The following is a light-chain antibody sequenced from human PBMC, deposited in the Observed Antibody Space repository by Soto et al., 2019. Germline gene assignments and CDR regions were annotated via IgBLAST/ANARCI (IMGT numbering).Light chain of an antibody. CDR2: LGS. Sequence: DIVMTQSPLSLPVTPGEPASISCRSSQSLLHSNGYNYLDWYLQKPGQSPQLLIYLGSNRTSGVPDRFSGSGSGTYFTLKISRVEAEYVGVYYCMQALQTPRTFGQGTKVEIK. CDR3: MQALQTPRT. V-gene: IGKV2-28*01. J-gene: IGKJ1*01. CDR1: QSLLHSNGYNY.